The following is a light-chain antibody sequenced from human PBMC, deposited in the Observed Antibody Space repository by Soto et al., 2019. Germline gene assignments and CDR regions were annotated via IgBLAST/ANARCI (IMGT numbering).Light chain of an antibody. CDR1: RSLSSSY. CDR2: AAS. Sequence: EIVLTQSPGMLSLSPGEIATLSCRASRSLSSSYVVWYQQKPGQAPRLLTYAASRRATGIPDRFSGRGSAAEYTLTNSRLEPEDFAVYYCQQQRTFGQGTKLEIK. J-gene: IGKJ2*01. CDR3: QQQRT. V-gene: IGKV3-20*01.